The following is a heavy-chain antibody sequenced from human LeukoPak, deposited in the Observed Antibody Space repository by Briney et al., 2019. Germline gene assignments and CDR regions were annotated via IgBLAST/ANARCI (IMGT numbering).Heavy chain of an antibody. D-gene: IGHD3-3*01. CDR1: GYTFTSYG. Sequence: ASVKVSCKASGYTFTSYGISWVRQAPGQGLEWMGWISAYNGNTNYAQKLQGRVTMTTDTSTSTAYMELRSLRSDDTAVYYCARDTGGTYYDFWSGYPTFDYWGQGTLVTVSS. V-gene: IGHV1-18*01. CDR3: ARDTGGTYYDFWSGYPTFDY. CDR2: ISAYNGNT. J-gene: IGHJ4*02.